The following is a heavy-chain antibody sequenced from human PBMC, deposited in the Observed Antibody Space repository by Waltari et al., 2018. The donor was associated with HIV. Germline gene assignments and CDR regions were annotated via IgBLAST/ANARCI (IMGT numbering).Heavy chain of an antibody. CDR3: AKDAAGATSYYYYVMDV. CDR1: GFIFHNFG. CDR2: ISFDGTNK. Sequence: VQLVESGGGVVQPGRSLRLSCAASGFIFHNFGMHSVRDAPGKGPAWVAVISFDGTNKYYADSVQGRFTVSRDKAKNTLFLQMNSLRAEDTALYDCAKDAAGATSYYYYVMDVWGQGTTVTVSS. V-gene: IGHV3-30*18. J-gene: IGHJ6*02. D-gene: IGHD3-10*01.